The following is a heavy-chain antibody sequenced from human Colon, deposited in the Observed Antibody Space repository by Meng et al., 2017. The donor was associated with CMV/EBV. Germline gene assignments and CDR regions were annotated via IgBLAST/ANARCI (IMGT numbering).Heavy chain of an antibody. D-gene: IGHD6-6*01. V-gene: IGHV1-2*02. Sequence: SGYTLTYYYGHWVRQAPGQGLEWMGWLNPKSGITIYAQNFQGRLTLTRDTSISTVYMELRRLRSDATAVYSCAKTAEYSSSSAAFDPWGQGTLVTVSS. CDR2: LNPKSGIT. J-gene: IGHJ5*02. CDR1: GYTLTYYY. CDR3: AKTAEYSSSSAAFDP.